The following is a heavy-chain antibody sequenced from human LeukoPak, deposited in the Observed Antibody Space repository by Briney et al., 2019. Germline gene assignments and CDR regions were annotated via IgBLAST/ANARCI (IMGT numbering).Heavy chain of an antibody. D-gene: IGHD3-22*01. CDR2: TSPSGDRT. J-gene: IGHJ4*02. Sequence: GSLRLSCAASGFTFGSYGMSWVRQAPGKGLEWVSFTSPSGDRTSNADSVEGRFTISRDNPRDTLYLQMNSLRDEDTAGYYCAIMHGYYDGSGYWVQWGQGTLVTVSS. CDR3: AIMHGYYDGSGYWVQ. V-gene: IGHV3-23*01. CDR1: GFTFGSYG.